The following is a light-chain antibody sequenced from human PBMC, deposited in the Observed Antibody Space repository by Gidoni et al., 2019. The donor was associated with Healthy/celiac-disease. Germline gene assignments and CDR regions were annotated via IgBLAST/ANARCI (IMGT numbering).Light chain of an antibody. Sequence: DIQITQSPASLSASVGDRVTITCQASQDISNYLKWYQQKPGKAPKLLIYDASNLETWVPSRFSGSGSGTDFTFTISSLQPEDIATYYCQQYDNLLFTFGPGTKVDIK. J-gene: IGKJ3*01. CDR2: DAS. V-gene: IGKV1-33*01. CDR1: QDISNY. CDR3: QQYDNLLFT.